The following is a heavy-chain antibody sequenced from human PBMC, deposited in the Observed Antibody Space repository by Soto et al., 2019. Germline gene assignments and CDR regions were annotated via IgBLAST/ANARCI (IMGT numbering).Heavy chain of an antibody. J-gene: IGHJ4*02. CDR1: GFTFSDHY. V-gene: IGHV3-72*01. Sequence: PGGSLRLSCVVSGFTFSDHYMDWIRQAPGKGLEWLGRTRNKANSYTTEYAASVKGRFTISRDESNNSLYLQMNSLRIEDTAVYYCTRVTPTYQSDYWGQGSLVTVSS. D-gene: IGHD2-2*01. CDR3: TRVTPTYQSDY. CDR2: TRNKANSYTT.